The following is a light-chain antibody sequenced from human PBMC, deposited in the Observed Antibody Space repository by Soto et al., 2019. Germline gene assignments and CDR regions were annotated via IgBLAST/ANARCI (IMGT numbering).Light chain of an antibody. CDR3: QQYYCYPLT. Sequence: AIRMTQSPSSLSASTGDRVTITCRASQGISSYLAWYQQKPGKAPKLLIYAASTLQSGVPSRFSGSGSGTDFTRTISCLQSEDFATYYCQQYYCYPLTFGGGTKVEIK. V-gene: IGKV1-8*01. CDR2: AAS. CDR1: QGISSY. J-gene: IGKJ4*01.